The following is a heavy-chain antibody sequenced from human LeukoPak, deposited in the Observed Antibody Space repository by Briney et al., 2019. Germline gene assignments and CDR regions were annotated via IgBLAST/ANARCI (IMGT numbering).Heavy chain of an antibody. Sequence: PGGSLRLSCAASGFTFSSYEMNWVRQAPGKGLEWVSYISSSGSTIYYADSVKGRFTISRDNAKNTPYLQMNSLRAEDTAMYYCARETGGVGAHIDYWGQGTLVTVSS. CDR1: GFTFSSYE. CDR3: ARETGGVGAHIDY. D-gene: IGHD1-26*01. CDR2: ISSSGSTI. J-gene: IGHJ4*02. V-gene: IGHV3-48*03.